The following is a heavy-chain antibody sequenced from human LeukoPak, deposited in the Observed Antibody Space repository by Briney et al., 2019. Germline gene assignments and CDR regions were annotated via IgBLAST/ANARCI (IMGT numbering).Heavy chain of an antibody. CDR3: ARGAAMVRGVKWFDP. V-gene: IGHV4-59*01. Sequence: SETLSLTCTVSGGSISSYYWSWIRQPPGKGLEWIGYIYYSGSTNYNPSLKSRVTISVDTSKNQFPLKLSSVTAADTAVYYCARGAAMVRGVKWFDPWGQGTLVTVSS. CDR2: IYYSGST. J-gene: IGHJ5*02. CDR1: GGSISSYY. D-gene: IGHD3-10*01.